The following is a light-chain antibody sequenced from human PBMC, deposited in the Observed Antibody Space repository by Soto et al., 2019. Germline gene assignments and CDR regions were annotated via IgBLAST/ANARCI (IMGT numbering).Light chain of an antibody. J-gene: IGKJ1*01. Sequence: EIVLTQSPGTLSLSPVEIATLSFRASQSVSSSSLAWYQQTPGQSPRLLIYHVSTRATGVPARFSGSGSETEFTLTISRLETEDFAVYYCQQYGSSGTFGQGTKVDIK. CDR2: HVS. V-gene: IGKV3-20*01. CDR1: QSVSSSS. CDR3: QQYGSSGT.